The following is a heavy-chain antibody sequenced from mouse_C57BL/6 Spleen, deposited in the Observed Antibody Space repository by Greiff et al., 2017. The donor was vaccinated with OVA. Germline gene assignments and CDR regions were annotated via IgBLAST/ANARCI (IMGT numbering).Heavy chain of an antibody. D-gene: IGHD2-2*01. Sequence: QVHVKQPGAELVMPGASVKLSCKASGYTFTSYWMHWVKQRPGQGLEWIGEIDPSDSYTNYNQKFKGKSTLTVDKSSSTAYMQLSSLTSEDSAVYYCARRGYDYFDYWGQGTTLTVSS. CDR2: IDPSDSYT. J-gene: IGHJ2*01. CDR3: ARRGYDYFDY. CDR1: GYTFTSYW. V-gene: IGHV1-69*01.